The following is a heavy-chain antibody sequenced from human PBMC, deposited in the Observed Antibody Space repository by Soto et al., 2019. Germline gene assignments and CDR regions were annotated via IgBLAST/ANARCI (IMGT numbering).Heavy chain of an antibody. Sequence: GGSLRLSCAASGFTFSDYYMSWIRQAPGKGLEWVSYISSSSSYTNYADSVKGRFTISRDNAKNSLYLQMNSLRAEDTAVYYCARVNDYGDYENWFDPWGQGTLVTVSS. CDR2: ISSSSSYT. CDR1: GFTFSDYY. D-gene: IGHD4-17*01. J-gene: IGHJ5*02. CDR3: ARVNDYGDYENWFDP. V-gene: IGHV3-11*06.